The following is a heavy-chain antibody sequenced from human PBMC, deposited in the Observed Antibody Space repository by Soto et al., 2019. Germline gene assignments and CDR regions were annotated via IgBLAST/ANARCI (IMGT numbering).Heavy chain of an antibody. CDR2: IYPDDSRT. V-gene: IGHV5-51*03. J-gene: IGHJ3*02. Sequence: VQLVQSGAEVKKPGESLKISCKGSEFSFTTYWIAWVRQMPGEGLKWMGIIYPDDSRTTYSPSLQGQVTISADKSINTADLQWSSLKASDTAMYYCTRDLDYGGNSEDFDIWGQGTRVTVSS. D-gene: IGHD4-17*01. CDR1: EFSFTTYW. CDR3: TRDLDYGGNSEDFDI.